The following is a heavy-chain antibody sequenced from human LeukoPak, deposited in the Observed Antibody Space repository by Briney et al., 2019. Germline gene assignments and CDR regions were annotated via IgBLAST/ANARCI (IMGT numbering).Heavy chain of an antibody. CDR2: VDPEDGET. Sequence: ASVKVSCKASGYTFTDYYMHWVQQAPGKGLEWMGRVDPEDGETIYAEKFQGRVTITADTSTDTAHMEPSSLRSEDTAVYYCATASSGYYGGDDYWGQGTLVTVSS. D-gene: IGHD3-22*01. V-gene: IGHV1-69-2*01. J-gene: IGHJ4*02. CDR1: GYTFTDYY. CDR3: ATASSGYYGGDDY.